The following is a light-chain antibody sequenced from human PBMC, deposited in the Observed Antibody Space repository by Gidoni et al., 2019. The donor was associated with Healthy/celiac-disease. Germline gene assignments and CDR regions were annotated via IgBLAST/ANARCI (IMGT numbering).Light chain of an antibody. CDR2: DAS. CDR3: PQGSNWPPVFT. Sequence: EIVLTQSPATLSLSPGERATLSCRASQSVSSYLAWYQQKPGQAPRLLIYDASNRATGIPARFSGNGVGKDFTLTIRKLGAGNFAIYFRPQGSNWPPVFTFGPGTKVDIK. CDR1: QSVSSY. J-gene: IGKJ3*01. V-gene: IGKV3-11*01.